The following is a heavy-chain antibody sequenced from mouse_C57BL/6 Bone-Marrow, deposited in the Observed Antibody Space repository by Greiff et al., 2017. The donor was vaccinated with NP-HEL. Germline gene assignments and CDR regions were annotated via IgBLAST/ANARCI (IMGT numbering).Heavy chain of an antibody. J-gene: IGHJ2*01. Sequence: QVQLQQPGAELVRPGTSVKLSCKASGYTFTSYWMHWVKQRPGQGLEWIGVIDPSDSYTNYNQKFKGKATLTVDTSSSTAYMSLRMLTSADTAVYYCAREDYNGSSYYFDYWGQGTTLTVSS. V-gene: IGHV1-59*01. CDR2: IDPSDSYT. CDR3: AREDYNGSSYYFDY. D-gene: IGHD1-1*01. CDR1: GYTFTSYW.